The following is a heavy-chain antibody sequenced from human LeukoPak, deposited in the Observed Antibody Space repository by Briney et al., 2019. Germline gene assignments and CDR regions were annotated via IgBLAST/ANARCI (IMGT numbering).Heavy chain of an antibody. D-gene: IGHD2-15*01. V-gene: IGHV1-46*01. CDR3: ASNSCSGGSCYLRHDY. J-gene: IGHJ4*02. CDR2: INPSGGST. CDR1: GYTFTSYY. Sequence: ASVKVSCKASGYTFTSYYMHWVRQAPGQGLEWMGIINPSGGSTSYAQKFQGRVTMTRDMSTSTVYVELSSLRSEDTAVYYCASNSCSGGSCYLRHDYWGQGTLVTVSS.